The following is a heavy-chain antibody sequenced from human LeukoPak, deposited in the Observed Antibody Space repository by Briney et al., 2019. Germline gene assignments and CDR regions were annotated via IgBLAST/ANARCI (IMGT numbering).Heavy chain of an antibody. D-gene: IGHD2-21*02. V-gene: IGHV3-48*03. CDR1: VFTFSTYE. J-gene: IGHJ5*02. Sequence: PGGSLRLSCAASVFTFSTYEMNWVRQAPGKGLEWVSYITSSGDIIYYADSVKGRFTVSRDNAKNSLYLQMNSLTAEDTAVYYCAREVAGCGGDCLAPWGQGALVTVSS. CDR3: AREVAGCGGDCLAP. CDR2: ITSSGDII.